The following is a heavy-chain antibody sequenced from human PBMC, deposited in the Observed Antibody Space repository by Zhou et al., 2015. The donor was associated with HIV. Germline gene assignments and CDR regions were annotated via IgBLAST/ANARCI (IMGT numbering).Heavy chain of an antibody. CDR1: GYSLTSSA. Sequence: QVQLVQSESELKRPGASVKISCKASGYSLTSSALAWVRQAPGQGLEWLGWVNTNTGQPTYAQAFTGRLIFSLQTSLATAFLQFRTLKTDDTAIYYCARVRRIGDSPFDSWGQGTLVAVS. V-gene: IGHV7-4-1*02. J-gene: IGHJ5*01. CDR3: ARVRRIGDSPFDS. D-gene: IGHD2-21*01. CDR2: VNTNTGQP.